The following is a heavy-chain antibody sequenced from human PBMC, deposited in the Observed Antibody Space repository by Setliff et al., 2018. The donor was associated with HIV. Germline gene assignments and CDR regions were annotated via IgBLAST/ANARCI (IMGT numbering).Heavy chain of an antibody. CDR2: IYDSGST. Sequence: ASETLSLTCTVSGGSISGFYWNWIRQSAGKGLQWIGRIYDSGSTKYNPSLKSRVTMSLDTSKNQFSLNLDSVTAADTAVYYCARDQGHHFDSRGQVDFDLWGRGTLVTVSS. D-gene: IGHD3-22*01. CDR1: GGSISGFY. V-gene: IGHV4-4*07. CDR3: ARDQGHHFDSRGQVDFDL. J-gene: IGHJ2*01.